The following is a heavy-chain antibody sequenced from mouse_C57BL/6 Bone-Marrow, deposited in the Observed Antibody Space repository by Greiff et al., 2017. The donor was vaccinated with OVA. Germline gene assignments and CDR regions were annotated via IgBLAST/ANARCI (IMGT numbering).Heavy chain of an antibody. V-gene: IGHV5-17*01. CDR3: ARRMGGNYNGLAY. CDR1: GFTFSDYG. J-gene: IGHJ3*01. CDR2: ISSGSSTI. D-gene: IGHD2-1*01. Sequence: EVMLVESGGGLVKPGGSLKLSCAASGFTFSDYGMHWVRQAPEKGLEWVAYISSGSSTIYYADTVKGRFTISRDNAKNTLFLQMTSLRSEDTAMYYCARRMGGNYNGLAYWGQGTLVTVSA.